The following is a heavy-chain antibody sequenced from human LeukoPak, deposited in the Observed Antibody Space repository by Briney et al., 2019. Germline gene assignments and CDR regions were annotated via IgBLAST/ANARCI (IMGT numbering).Heavy chain of an antibody. CDR2: FYYSGST. CDR1: GGSISSYY. J-gene: IGHJ4*02. V-gene: IGHV4-59*01. D-gene: IGHD2-15*01. CDR3: ARQLYCSGGNCYYFDY. Sequence: SETLSLTCTVSGGSISSYYWGWIRQPPGKGLEWIGYFYYSGSTNYNPSLKSRVTISGDTSKNQFSLQLSSVTAADTAVYYCARQLYCSGGNCYYFDYWGQGTLVTVSS.